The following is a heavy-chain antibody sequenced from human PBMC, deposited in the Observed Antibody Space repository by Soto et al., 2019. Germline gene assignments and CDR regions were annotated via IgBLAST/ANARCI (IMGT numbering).Heavy chain of an antibody. D-gene: IGHD2-2*01. Sequence: QVQLVQSGAEVKKPGSSVKVSCNASGGTFSSYAISWVRQAPGQALEWMGGIIPIFGTANYAQKFQGRVTITADKSPSTAYMELSSLRSEDTAVYYCARDPIVVVPAATAGFDYWGQGTLVTVSS. V-gene: IGHV1-69*06. CDR2: IIPIFGTA. CDR3: ARDPIVVVPAATAGFDY. J-gene: IGHJ4*02. CDR1: GGTFSSYA.